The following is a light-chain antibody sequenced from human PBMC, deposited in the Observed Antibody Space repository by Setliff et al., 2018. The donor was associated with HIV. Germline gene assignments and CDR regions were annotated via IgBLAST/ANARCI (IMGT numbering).Light chain of an antibody. CDR1: DSDVGGYNY. CDR3: CSYVGSYSYI. J-gene: IGLJ1*01. Sequence: QSALTQPASVSGSPGQSITISCTGADSDVGGYNYVSWYQQYPGKAPKLIIFDVSRRPSGVPDRFSGSKSQNTASLTISGLQPEDEADYYCCSYVGSYSYIFGSGTKVTVL. CDR2: DVS. V-gene: IGLV2-11*01.